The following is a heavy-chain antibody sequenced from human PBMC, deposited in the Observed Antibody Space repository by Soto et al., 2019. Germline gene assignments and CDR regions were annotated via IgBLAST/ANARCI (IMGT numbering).Heavy chain of an antibody. D-gene: IGHD5-18*01. CDR2: MNPNSGNT. CDR3: ARAEGLYTAMGSDYSGMDV. J-gene: IGHJ6*02. Sequence: QVQLVQSGAEVKKPGASVKVSCKASGYTFTSYDINWVRQATGQGLEWMGWMNPNSGNTGYAQKFQGRVTMTRNTSISTAYMELSSLRSEDTAVYYCARAEGLYTAMGSDYSGMDVWGQGTTVTVSS. V-gene: IGHV1-8*01. CDR1: GYTFTSYD.